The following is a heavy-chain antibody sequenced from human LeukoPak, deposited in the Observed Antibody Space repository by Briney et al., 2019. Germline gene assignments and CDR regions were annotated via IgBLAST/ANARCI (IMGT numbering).Heavy chain of an antibody. CDR1: GGTFSSYA. CDR3: ARVPPNVFWSGYYPAFYYYYGMDV. CDR2: ISAYNGNT. V-gene: IGHV1-18*01. D-gene: IGHD3-3*01. J-gene: IGHJ6*02. Sequence: ASVKVSCKASGGTFSSYAISWVRQAPGQGLEWMGWISAYNGNTNYAQKLQGRVTMTTDTSTSTAYMELRSLRSDDTAVYYCARVPPNVFWSGYYPAFYYYYGMDVWGQGTTVTVSS.